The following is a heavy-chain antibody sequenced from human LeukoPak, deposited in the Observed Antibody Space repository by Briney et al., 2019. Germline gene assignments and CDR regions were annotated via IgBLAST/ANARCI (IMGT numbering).Heavy chain of an antibody. Sequence: SETLSLTCAVSGYSISSGYYWGWIRQPPGKGLEWIGSIYHSGSTYYNPSLKSRVTISVDTSKNQFSLKLSSVTAADTAVYYCARVNGGSLFDYWGQGTLVTVSS. CDR3: ARVNGGSLFDY. CDR1: GYSISSGYY. D-gene: IGHD4-23*01. J-gene: IGHJ4*02. V-gene: IGHV4-38-2*01. CDR2: IYHSGST.